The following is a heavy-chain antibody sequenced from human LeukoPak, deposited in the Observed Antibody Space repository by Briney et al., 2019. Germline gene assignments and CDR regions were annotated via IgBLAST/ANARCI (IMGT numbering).Heavy chain of an antibody. V-gene: IGHV5-51*01. D-gene: IGHD6-6*01. CDR1: GYSFTSYW. Sequence: GESLKISCKGSGYSFTSYWIGWVGQMPGKGLEWMGIIYPGDSDTRYSPSFQGQVNISADKSISTAYLQWSSLKASDTAMYYCARYREYSSLSNAFDIWGQGTMVTVSS. J-gene: IGHJ3*02. CDR2: IYPGDSDT. CDR3: ARYREYSSLSNAFDI.